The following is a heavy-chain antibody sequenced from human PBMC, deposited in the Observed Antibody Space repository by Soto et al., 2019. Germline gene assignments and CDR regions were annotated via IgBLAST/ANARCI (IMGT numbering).Heavy chain of an antibody. J-gene: IGHJ4*02. Sequence: QVQLQESGPGLVKPSGTLSLTCAVSGGSISSSNWCSWVRQPPGKGLEWIGEIYHSGSTNYNPSLKSRVTISVDKSKNQFSLKLSSVTAADTAVYYCARAGDSDLGYYDSSGYYFPLDYWGQGTLVTVSS. D-gene: IGHD3-22*01. V-gene: IGHV4-4*02. CDR3: ARAGDSDLGYYDSSGYYFPLDY. CDR2: IYHSGST. CDR1: GGSISSSNW.